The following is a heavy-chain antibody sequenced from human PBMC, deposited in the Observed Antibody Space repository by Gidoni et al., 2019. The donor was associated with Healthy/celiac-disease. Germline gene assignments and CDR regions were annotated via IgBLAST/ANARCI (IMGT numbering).Heavy chain of an antibody. Sequence: QVQLQQWGAGLLKPSETLSLTCAVYGGSFSGYYWSWIRQPPGKGLEWIGEINHSGSTNYNPSLKSRVTISVDTSKNQFSLKLSSVTAADTAVYYCARVGKNYYDSSGYIDYWGQGTLVTVSS. CDR3: ARVGKNYYDSSGYIDY. CDR1: GGSFSGYY. CDR2: INHSGST. D-gene: IGHD3-22*01. J-gene: IGHJ4*02. V-gene: IGHV4-34*01.